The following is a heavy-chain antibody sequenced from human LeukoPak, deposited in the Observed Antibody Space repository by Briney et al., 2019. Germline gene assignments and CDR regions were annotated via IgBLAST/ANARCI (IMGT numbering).Heavy chain of an antibody. CDR2: ISAYNGNT. J-gene: IGHJ4*02. V-gene: IGHV1-18*04. D-gene: IGHD3-10*01. CDR3: ARDGSGSGNYYFDY. Sequence: ASVKVSCKASGYSFTSHYMHWVRQAPGQGLEWMGWISAYNGNTNYAQKLQGRVTMTTDTSTSTAYMELRSLRSDDTAVYYCARDGSGSGNYYFDYWGQGTLVTVSS. CDR1: GYSFTSHY.